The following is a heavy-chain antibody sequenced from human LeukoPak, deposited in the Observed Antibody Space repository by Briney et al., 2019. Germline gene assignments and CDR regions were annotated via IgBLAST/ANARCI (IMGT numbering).Heavy chain of an antibody. V-gene: IGHV3-7*01. CDR2: IKQDGSEK. CDR3: ARDKSVHYDISGSRFDY. D-gene: IGHD3-22*01. Sequence: GGSLRLSCAASGFTFSSYWMSWVRQAPGKGLEWVANIKQDGSEKYYVDSVKGRFTISRDNAKNSLYLQMNSLRVEDTAVYYCARDKSVHYDISGSRFDYWGQGTLVTVSS. CDR1: GFTFSSYW. J-gene: IGHJ4*02.